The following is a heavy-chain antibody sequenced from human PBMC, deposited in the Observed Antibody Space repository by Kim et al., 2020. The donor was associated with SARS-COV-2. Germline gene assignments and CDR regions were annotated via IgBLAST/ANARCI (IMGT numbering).Heavy chain of an antibody. D-gene: IGHD6-13*01. V-gene: IGHV1-18*01. J-gene: IGHJ6*02. CDR3: ARDGFGIAAAGSVNSVTYYYYGMDV. Sequence: ASVKVSCKASGYTFTSYGISWVRQAPGQGLEWMGWIGAYNGNTNYAQKLQGRVTMTTDTSTSTAYMELRSLRSDDTAVYYCARDGFGIAAAGSVNSVTYYYYGMDVWGQGTTVTVSS. CDR2: IGAYNGNT. CDR1: GYTFTSYG.